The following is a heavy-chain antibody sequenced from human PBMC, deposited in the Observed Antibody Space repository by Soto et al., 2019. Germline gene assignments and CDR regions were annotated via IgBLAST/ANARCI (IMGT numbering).Heavy chain of an antibody. J-gene: IGHJ4*02. CDR3: ARSPIEAVVKGDFDY. V-gene: IGHV4-59*01. Sequence: LSLTCSVSGGSINSYYWSWIRQPPGKGLEWIGYIYYSGSTNYNPSLKSRITISVDTSKNQFSLRLSSVTAADTAVYYCARSPIEAVVKGDFDYWGQGTLVTVSS. CDR1: GGSINSYY. D-gene: IGHD6-13*01. CDR2: IYYSGST.